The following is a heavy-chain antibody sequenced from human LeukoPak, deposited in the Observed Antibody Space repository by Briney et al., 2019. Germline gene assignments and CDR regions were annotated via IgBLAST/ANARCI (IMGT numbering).Heavy chain of an antibody. CDR2: ISAYNGNT. Sequence: GASVKVSCKASGYAFTSYGISWVRQAPGQGLEWMGWISAYNGNTNYAQKLQGRVTMTTDTSTSTAYMELRSLRPDDTAVYYCARDMTWSIPAAIQRSSNWFDPWGQGTLVTVSS. CDR1: GYAFTSYG. V-gene: IGHV1-18*01. CDR3: ARDMTWSIPAAIQRSSNWFDP. D-gene: IGHD2-2*02. J-gene: IGHJ5*02.